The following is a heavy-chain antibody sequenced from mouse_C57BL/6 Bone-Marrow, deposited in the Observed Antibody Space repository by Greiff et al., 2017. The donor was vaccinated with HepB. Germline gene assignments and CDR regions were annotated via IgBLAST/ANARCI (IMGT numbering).Heavy chain of an antibody. V-gene: IGHV1-69*01. CDR2: IDPSDSYT. CDR3: ARSNYGSSGYFDV. CDR1: GYTFTSYW. Sequence: QVHVKQPGAELVMPGASVKLSCKASGYTFTSYWMHWVKQRPGQGLEWIGEIDPSDSYTNYNQKFKGKSTLTVDKSSSTAYMQLSSLTSEDSAVYYCARSNYGSSGYFDVWGTGTTVTVSS. J-gene: IGHJ1*03. D-gene: IGHD1-1*01.